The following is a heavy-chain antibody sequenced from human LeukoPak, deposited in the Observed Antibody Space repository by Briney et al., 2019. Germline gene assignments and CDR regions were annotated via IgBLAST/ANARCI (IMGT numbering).Heavy chain of an antibody. D-gene: IGHD3-22*01. J-gene: IGHJ4*02. CDR2: INAGNGNT. Sequence: GASVKVSCEASGYTFTSYAMHWVRQAPGQRLEWMGWINAGNGNTKYSQEFQGRVTITRDTSASTAYMELSSLRSEDTAVYYCARGGNPLSYDSSGYYYWGQGTLVTVSS. CDR1: GYTFTSYA. CDR3: ARGGNPLSYDSSGYYY. V-gene: IGHV1-3*03.